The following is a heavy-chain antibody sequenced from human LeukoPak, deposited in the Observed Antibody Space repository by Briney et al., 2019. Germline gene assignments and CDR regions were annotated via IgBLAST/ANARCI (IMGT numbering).Heavy chain of an antibody. CDR3: IKDMGFDLLKDAFDL. CDR2: ISWDGRNM. V-gene: IGHV3-9*01. CDR1: GFSLDDYA. J-gene: IGHJ3*01. D-gene: IGHD1-26*01. Sequence: PGGSLRLSCAASGFSLDDYAMHWVLQAPGQGLEWVSSISWDGRNMAYAASVKGRFTISRDNAQNSLYLQMYSLKIEDTAFYYCIKDMGFDLLKDAFDLWGQGMLVTVSS.